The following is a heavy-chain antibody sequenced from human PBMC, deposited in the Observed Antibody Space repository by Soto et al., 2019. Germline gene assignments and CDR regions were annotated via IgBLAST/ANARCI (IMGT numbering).Heavy chain of an antibody. CDR2: IKEDGSEK. CDR3: ARDRGYSCFDY. Sequence: LRLSCAASGFTFSSSWMNWVRQAPGKGLEWVAGIKEDGSEKYYVDFVKGRFTISRDNAENSLYLQMNGLRAEDTAVYYCARDRGYSCFDYWGLGTLVTVSS. CDR1: GFTFSSSW. V-gene: IGHV3-7*01. D-gene: IGHD5-18*01. J-gene: IGHJ4*02.